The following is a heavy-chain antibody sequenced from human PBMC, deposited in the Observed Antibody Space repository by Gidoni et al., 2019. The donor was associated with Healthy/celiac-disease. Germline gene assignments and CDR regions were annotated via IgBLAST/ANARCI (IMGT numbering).Heavy chain of an antibody. CDR1: GFIGGSYY. J-gene: IGHJ4*02. D-gene: IGHD3-9*01. CDR3: AVNTGYFDWLFSTFDY. V-gene: IGHV3-53*01. CDR2: IYSGGGT. Sequence: EVQLVESGGDLIQPGGSLRLSCAASGFIGGSYYISSVRQAPGNGLEWVSVIYSGGGTYYADFVKGRFTISRDTSKNTLYLQMNSLRAEDTAVYYCAVNTGYFDWLFSTFDYWGQGALVTVSS.